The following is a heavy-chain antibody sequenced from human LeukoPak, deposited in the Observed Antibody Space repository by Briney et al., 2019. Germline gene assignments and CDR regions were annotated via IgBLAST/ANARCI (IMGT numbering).Heavy chain of an antibody. Sequence: GGSLRLSCAASGFTFSTYGMHWVRQAPGKGLEWVAVISYDGRDKYYADSVKGRFTISRDNSKNTLYLQMNSLRAEDTAVYYCARDNGIGYYDSSGYQSRNNHPDYWGQGTLVTVSS. CDR3: ARDNGIGYYDSSGYQSRNNHPDY. CDR1: GFTFSTYG. J-gene: IGHJ4*02. CDR2: ISYDGRDK. V-gene: IGHV3-30*03. D-gene: IGHD3-22*01.